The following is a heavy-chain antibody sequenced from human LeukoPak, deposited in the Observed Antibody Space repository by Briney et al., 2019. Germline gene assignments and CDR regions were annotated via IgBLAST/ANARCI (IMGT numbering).Heavy chain of an antibody. CDR1: GYTFTGYY. V-gene: IGHV1-2*02. CDR3: ARVRGVRNWFDP. CDR2: INPNSGGR. Sequence: GASVKVSCKASGYTFTGYYMHWVRQAPGQGLEWMGWINPNSGGRNYAQKFQGRVTMTRDTSISTAYMELSRLRSDDTAVYYCARVRGVRNWFDPWGQGTLVTVSS. J-gene: IGHJ5*02.